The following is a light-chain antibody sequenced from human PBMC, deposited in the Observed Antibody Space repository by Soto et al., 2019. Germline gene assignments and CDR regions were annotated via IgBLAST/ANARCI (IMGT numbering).Light chain of an antibody. Sequence: DVVMTQPPLSLSVDPGQPASISCKSSQSLLHITGETFLFWYLQKPGQSPQLLIYEVSTRVSGVPDRFSGSGSGTDFTLEISRVETDDVGIYYCMQSTQLPPTFGQGTRLEI. CDR3: MQSTQLPPT. V-gene: IGKV2D-29*02. CDR1: QSLLHITGETF. CDR2: EVS. J-gene: IGKJ5*01.